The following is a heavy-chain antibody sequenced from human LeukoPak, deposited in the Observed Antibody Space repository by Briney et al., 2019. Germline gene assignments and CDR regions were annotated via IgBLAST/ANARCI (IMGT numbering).Heavy chain of an antibody. Sequence: ASVKVSCKASGYTFTSYGISWVRQAPGQGLEWMGWISAYNGNTNYAQKLQGRVTMTTDTSTNTAYMELSSLRSEDTAVYYCATASATYYYDSSGYCHAFDIWGQGTMVTVSS. J-gene: IGHJ3*02. V-gene: IGHV1-18*01. CDR3: ATASATYYYDSSGYCHAFDI. CDR1: GYTFTSYG. D-gene: IGHD3-22*01. CDR2: ISAYNGNT.